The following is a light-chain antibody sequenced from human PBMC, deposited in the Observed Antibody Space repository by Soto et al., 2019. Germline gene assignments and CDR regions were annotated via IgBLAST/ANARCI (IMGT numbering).Light chain of an antibody. CDR2: GYT. J-gene: IGLJ3*02. V-gene: IGLV1-40*01. Sequence: QSVLTQPPSASGAPGESVTISCTGNSSNIGADYDVVWYQQFPGTAPKLLFYGYTNRPSGVPDRFSGSRSGTSASLSIIGLRAEDEADYHCQSYDRSLRSSVFGGGTKLTVL. CDR1: SSNIGADYD. CDR3: QSYDRSLRSSV.